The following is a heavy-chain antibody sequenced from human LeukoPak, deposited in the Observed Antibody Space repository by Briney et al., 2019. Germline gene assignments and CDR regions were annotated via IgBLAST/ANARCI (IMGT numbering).Heavy chain of an antibody. Sequence: GGSLRLSCAASGFTFSSFGMHWVRQPPGKGLEWVAFIRYDGSDTYYADSVKGRFTISRDNSKNTLYLQMNSLRAEDTAVYYCAKVTYGSGTYGAFDSWGQGTLVTVSS. V-gene: IGHV3-30*02. D-gene: IGHD3-10*01. CDR2: IRYDGSDT. J-gene: IGHJ4*02. CDR3: AKVTYGSGTYGAFDS. CDR1: GFTFSSFG.